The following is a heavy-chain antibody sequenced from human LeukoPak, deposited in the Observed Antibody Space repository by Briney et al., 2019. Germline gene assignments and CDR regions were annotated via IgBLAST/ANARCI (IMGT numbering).Heavy chain of an antibody. CDR3: VRDQFLDY. V-gene: IGHV3-7*03. CDR1: GFTFSSYW. J-gene: IGHJ4*02. CDR2: IKQDGSEK. Sequence: PGGSLRLSCAASGFTFSSYWMSWVRQAPGKGLEWVANIKQDGSEKYYVDSVKGRFTISRDNAKNSLDLQMDSLRPEDTAVYYCVRDQFLDYWGQGTLVTVSS.